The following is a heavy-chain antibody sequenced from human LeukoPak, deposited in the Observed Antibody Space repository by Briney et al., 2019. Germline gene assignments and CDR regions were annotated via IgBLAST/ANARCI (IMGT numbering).Heavy chain of an antibody. CDR3: ARESSGSYYNPQGYMDV. J-gene: IGHJ6*03. V-gene: IGHV4-4*07. CDR2: IFTSGIT. D-gene: IGHD3-10*01. Sequence: SETLSFTCTVSGGSISIYYWNWIRQPAGKRLEWIGRIFTSGITNYNPSLKSRVTMSVDTSKNQFSPNLSSVTAADTAVYYCARESSGSYYNPQGYMDVWGKGTTVTVSS. CDR1: GGSISIYY.